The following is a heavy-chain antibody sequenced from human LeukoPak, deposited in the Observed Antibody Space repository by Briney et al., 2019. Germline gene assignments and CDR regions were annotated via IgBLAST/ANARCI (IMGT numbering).Heavy chain of an antibody. D-gene: IGHD6-13*01. CDR2: IYSGGST. V-gene: IGHV3-53*01. CDR3: AKRLAAAGTRSVDY. CDR1: GFSISSNY. J-gene: IGHJ4*02. Sequence: GGSLRLSCAASGFSISSNYMSWVRQAPGKGLEWVSVIYSGGSTYYADSVKGRFTIPRDNSKNTLYLQMNSLRAEDTAVYYCAKRLAAAGTRSVDYWGQGTLVTVSS.